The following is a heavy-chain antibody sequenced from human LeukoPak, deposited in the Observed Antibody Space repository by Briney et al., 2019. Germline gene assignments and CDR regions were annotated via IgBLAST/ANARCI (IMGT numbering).Heavy chain of an antibody. CDR2: ISDNEGRT. V-gene: IGHV3-23*01. D-gene: IGHD5-18*01. Sequence: GGSLRLSCAACGFTFNYYAMSWVRQAPGKGLEWVSSISDNEGRTYYTDSVKGRFTISRDNTKNTVYLQMHNLRADDTAVYFCARHDSFIPYWGQGALVTVSS. CDR1: GFTFNYYA. J-gene: IGHJ4*02. CDR3: ARHDSFIPY.